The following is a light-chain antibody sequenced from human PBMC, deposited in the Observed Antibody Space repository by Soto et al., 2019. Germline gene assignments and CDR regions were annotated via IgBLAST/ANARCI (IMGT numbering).Light chain of an antibody. J-gene: IGLJ1*01. V-gene: IGLV1-40*01. CDR3: QSYDSSLSGSYV. Sequence: QSVLTHPPSVSGAPGQRVTISCTGSSSNIGAGYDVHWYQQLPGTAPKLLIYGNSNRPSGVPDRFSGSKSGTSASLAITVLQAEDEADYYCQSYDSSLSGSYVFGTGTKLTVL. CDR2: GNS. CDR1: SSNIGAGYD.